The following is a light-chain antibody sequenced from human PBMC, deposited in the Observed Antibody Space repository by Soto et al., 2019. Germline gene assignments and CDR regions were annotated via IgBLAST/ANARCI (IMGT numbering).Light chain of an antibody. Sequence: DIQMTQSPSTLSASVGDRVTITCRASQSITSLLAWYQQKPGEAPKLLIYKTSTLESGVPSRFSGSGSGTEITLTINNLQPDDFASYYCQHYNTYSPFGGGTKVEIK. CDR3: QHYNTYSP. V-gene: IGKV1-5*03. CDR1: QSITSL. CDR2: KTS. J-gene: IGKJ4*02.